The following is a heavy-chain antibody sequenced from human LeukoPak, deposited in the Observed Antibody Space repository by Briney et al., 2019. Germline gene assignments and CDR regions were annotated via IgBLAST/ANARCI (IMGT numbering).Heavy chain of an antibody. CDR3: ARDSSGWPAFDY. V-gene: IGHV4-39*07. CDR1: GGSISSSSYY. D-gene: IGHD6-19*01. J-gene: IGHJ4*02. Sequence: SETLSLTCTVSGGSISSSSYYWGWIRQPPGKGLEWIGSIYYSGSTYYNPSLKGRVTISVDTSKNQFSLKLSSVTAADTAVYYCARDSSGWPAFDYWGQGTLVTVSS. CDR2: IYYSGST.